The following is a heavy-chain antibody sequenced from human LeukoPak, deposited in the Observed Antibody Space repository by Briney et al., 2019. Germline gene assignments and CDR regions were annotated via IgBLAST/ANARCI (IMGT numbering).Heavy chain of an antibody. CDR1: GYTFIDYC. CDR2: INPNSGGT. D-gene: IGHD1-20*01. Sequence: GASVKVSCKASGYTFIDYCIHWVRQAPGQGLEWMGRINPNSGGTNYAQKFQGRVTMTSDTSISTAYMELSRLRSDDTAVYYCAGEYNWNDPAYYYYTDVWGKGTTVTVSS. J-gene: IGHJ6*03. CDR3: AGEYNWNDPAYYYYTDV. V-gene: IGHV1-2*06.